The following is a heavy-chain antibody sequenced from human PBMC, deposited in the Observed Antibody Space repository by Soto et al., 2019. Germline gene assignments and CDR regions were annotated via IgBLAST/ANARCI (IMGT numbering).Heavy chain of an antibody. CDR1: GYTFTSYA. V-gene: IGHV1-3*01. J-gene: IGHJ6*02. CDR3: ARDLLLYCSGGSCYPFDGMDV. D-gene: IGHD2-15*01. Sequence: ASVKVSCKASGYTFTSYAIHWVRQAPGQRLEWMGWINAGNANTKYSQKFQGRVTITRDTSASTAYMELSSLRYEDTAVYYCARDLLLYCSGGSCYPFDGMDVWGQGXTVTVYS. CDR2: INAGNANT.